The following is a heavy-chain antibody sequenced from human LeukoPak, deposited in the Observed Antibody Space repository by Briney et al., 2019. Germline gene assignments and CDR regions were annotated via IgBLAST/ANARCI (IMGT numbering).Heavy chain of an antibody. Sequence: TGGSLRLSCAASGFTFINSAMNWVRQGPGKGLEWVSGISGSGDSAYYADSVKGRFTISRDSSNNTLFLQINSLRAADTAAYYCAKAGYSGYDGGDYFDYWGQGTLVTVSS. J-gene: IGHJ4*02. CDR3: AKAGYSGYDGGDYFDY. CDR1: GFTFINSA. V-gene: IGHV3-23*01. D-gene: IGHD5-12*01. CDR2: ISGSGDSA.